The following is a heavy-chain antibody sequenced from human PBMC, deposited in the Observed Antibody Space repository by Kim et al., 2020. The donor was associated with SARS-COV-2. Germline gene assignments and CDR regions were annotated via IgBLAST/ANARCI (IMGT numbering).Heavy chain of an antibody. J-gene: IGHJ1*01. Sequence: ASVKVSCKASGYTFTSYAMHWVRQAPGQRLEWMGWINAGNGNTKYSQKFQGRVTITRDTSASTAYMELSSLRSEDTAVYYCARVVGYGDYLEYFQHWGQGTLVTVSS. V-gene: IGHV1-3*01. CDR3: ARVVGYGDYLEYFQH. CDR2: INAGNGNT. D-gene: IGHD4-17*01. CDR1: GYTFTSYA.